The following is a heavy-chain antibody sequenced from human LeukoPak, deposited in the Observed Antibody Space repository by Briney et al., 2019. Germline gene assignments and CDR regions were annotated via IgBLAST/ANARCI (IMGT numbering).Heavy chain of an antibody. D-gene: IGHD3-10*01. CDR3: AKIVRGVIIILRPYYFDY. CDR1: GFTFSSYA. V-gene: IGHV3-23*01. Sequence: GGSLRLSCAASGFTFSSYAMSWVRQAPGKGLEWVSAISGSGGSTYYADSVKGRFTISRDNSKNTLYLQMNSLRSEDTAVYYCAKIVRGVIIILRPYYFDYWGQGTLVTVSS. CDR2: ISGSGGST. J-gene: IGHJ4*02.